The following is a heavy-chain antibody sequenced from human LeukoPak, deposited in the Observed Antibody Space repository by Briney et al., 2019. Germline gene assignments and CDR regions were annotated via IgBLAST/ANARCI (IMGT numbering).Heavy chain of an antibody. CDR3: ANWAAMGSYI. V-gene: IGHV3-30*18. J-gene: IGHJ3*02. CDR1: GVTLSSYA. Sequence: GGSLRLSCTASGVTLSSYAMSWARQAPGKGLEWVAVISYDGSNKYYADSVKGRFTISRDNSKNTLYLQMNSLRAEDTAVYYCANWAAMGSYIWGQGTMVTVSS. CDR2: ISYDGSNK. D-gene: IGHD5-18*01.